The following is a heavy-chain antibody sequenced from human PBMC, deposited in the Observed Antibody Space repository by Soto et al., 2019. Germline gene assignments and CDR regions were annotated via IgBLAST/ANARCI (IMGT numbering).Heavy chain of an antibody. CDR3: ARERYGDLPFDY. D-gene: IGHD4-17*01. CDR2: IIPIFGTA. Sequence: WASVKVSCKASGGTFSSYAISWVRQAPGQGLEWMGGIIPIFGTANYAQKFQGRVTITADESTSTAYMELSSLRSEDTAVYYCARERYGDLPFDYWGQGTLVTVSS. CDR1: GGTFSSYA. V-gene: IGHV1-69*13. J-gene: IGHJ4*02.